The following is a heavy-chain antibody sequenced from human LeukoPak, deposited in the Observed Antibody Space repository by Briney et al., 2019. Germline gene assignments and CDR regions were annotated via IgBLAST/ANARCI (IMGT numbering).Heavy chain of an antibody. D-gene: IGHD1-14*01. CDR1: GGSISSYY. CDR2: IYTSGST. Sequence: SETLSLTCTVSGGSISSYYWSWIRQPPGKGLEWIGYIYTSGSTNYNPSLKSRVTISVDTSKNQFSLKLSSVTAADTAVYYCAREGNQGGFDYWGQGTLVTVSS. J-gene: IGHJ4*02. V-gene: IGHV4-59*01. CDR3: AREGNQGGFDY.